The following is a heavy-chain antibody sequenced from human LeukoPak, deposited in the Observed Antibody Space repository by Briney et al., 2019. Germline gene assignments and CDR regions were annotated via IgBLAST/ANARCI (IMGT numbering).Heavy chain of an antibody. CDR2: INSDGSST. V-gene: IGHV3-74*01. J-gene: IGHJ3*01. Sequence: PGGSLRLSCVASGFTFSSYWMHWVRQAPGKGLVWVSRINSDGSSTIYADSVKGRFTISRDNAKNTLYLQMNSLRAEDTAVYYCARISIQWLGSGAFDFWGQGTMVTVSS. CDR3: ARISIQWLGSGAFDF. CDR1: GFTFSSYW. D-gene: IGHD6-19*01.